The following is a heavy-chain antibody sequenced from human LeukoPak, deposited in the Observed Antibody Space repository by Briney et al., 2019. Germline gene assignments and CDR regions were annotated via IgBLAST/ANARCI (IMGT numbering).Heavy chain of an antibody. J-gene: IGHJ3*02. V-gene: IGHV6-1*01. Sequence: SQTLSLTCAISGDSVSSNSAAWNWIRQSPSRGLEWLGRTYYRSKWYNDYAVSVKSRITINPDTSKNQFSLQLSSVTAADTAVYYCARTGQAGAPGDAFDIWGQGTMVTVSS. CDR2: TYYRSKWYN. CDR1: GDSVSSNSAA. CDR3: ARTGQAGAPGDAFDI. D-gene: IGHD1-26*01.